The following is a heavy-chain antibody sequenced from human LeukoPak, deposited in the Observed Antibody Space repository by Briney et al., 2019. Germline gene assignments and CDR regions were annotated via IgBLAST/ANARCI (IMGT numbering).Heavy chain of an antibody. J-gene: IGHJ4*02. Sequence: GGSLRLSCAASGFTVSSNYMSWVRQAPGKGLEWVSVIYSGGSTYYADSVKGRFTISRDNSKNTLYLQMNSLRAEDTAVYYCAREDFRGQQLVDYWGQGTLVTVSS. CDR1: GFTVSSNY. V-gene: IGHV3-66*01. CDR3: AREDFRGQQLVDY. D-gene: IGHD6-13*01. CDR2: IYSGGST.